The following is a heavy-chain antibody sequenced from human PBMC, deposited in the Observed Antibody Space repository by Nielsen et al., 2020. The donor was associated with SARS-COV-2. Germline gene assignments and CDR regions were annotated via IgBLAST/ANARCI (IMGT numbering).Heavy chain of an antibody. D-gene: IGHD2-15*01. CDR2: IYSGGST. CDR1: GFTVSSNY. V-gene: IGHV3-53*05. CDR3: AKVYSGDSDY. J-gene: IGHJ4*02. Sequence: GESLKISCAASGFTVSSNYMSWVRQAPGKGLEWVSVIYSGGSTYYADSVKGRFTISRDNSKNTLYLQMNSLRAEDTAVYYCAKVYSGDSDYWGQGTLVTVSS.